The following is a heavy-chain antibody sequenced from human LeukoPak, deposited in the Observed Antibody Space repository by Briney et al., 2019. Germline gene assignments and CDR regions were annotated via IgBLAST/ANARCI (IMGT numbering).Heavy chain of an antibody. Sequence: SETLSLTCAVYGGSFSGYYWSWIRQPPGKGLEWIGEINHSGSTNYNPSLKSRVTISVDTSKNQFSLKLSSVTAADTAVYYCASSLGYCSSTSCYNRIFDYRGQGTLVTVSS. CDR1: GGSFSGYY. J-gene: IGHJ4*02. D-gene: IGHD2-2*02. CDR3: ASSLGYCSSTSCYNRIFDY. CDR2: INHSGST. V-gene: IGHV4-34*01.